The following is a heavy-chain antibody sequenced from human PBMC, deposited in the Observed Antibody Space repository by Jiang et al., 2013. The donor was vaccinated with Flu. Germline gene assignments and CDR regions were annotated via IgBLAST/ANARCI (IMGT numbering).Heavy chain of an antibody. CDR1: GGSISSGDYY. Sequence: SLTCTVSGGSISSGDYYWSWIRQPPGKGLEWIGYIYYSGSTYYNPSLKSRVTISVDTSKNQFSLKLSSVTAADTAVYYCARYCSSTSCYPRDAFDIWGQGTMVTVSS. CDR2: IYYSGST. J-gene: IGHJ3*02. CDR3: ARYCSSTSCYPRDAFDI. V-gene: IGHV4-30-4*01. D-gene: IGHD2-2*01.